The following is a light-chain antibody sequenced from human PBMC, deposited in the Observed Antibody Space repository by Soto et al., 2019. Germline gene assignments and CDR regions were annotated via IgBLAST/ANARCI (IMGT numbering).Light chain of an antibody. V-gene: IGKV3-11*01. J-gene: IGKJ5*01. CDR3: QQRSKWPPEVT. Sequence: EIVLTQSPATLSLSTGERATLSCRARQSVSSYLAWYQQKPGQAPRLLIYDASNRATGISARFSGSGSGTDFTLTISSLEPEDFAVYYCQQRSKWPPEVTFGQGTRLEI. CDR1: QSVSSY. CDR2: DAS.